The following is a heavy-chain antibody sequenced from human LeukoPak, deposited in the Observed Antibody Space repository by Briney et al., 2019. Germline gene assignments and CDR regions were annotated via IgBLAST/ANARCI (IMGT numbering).Heavy chain of an antibody. CDR1: GFTFDDYA. Sequence: GRSLRLSCAASGFTFDDYAMHWVRQAPGKGLEWVSGISWDSFTIGYADSVKGRFTISRDNAKNSLYLQMNSLRVEDTALYYCAKDIGRVDTASTYMDVWGKGTTVTISS. V-gene: IGHV3-9*01. CDR3: AKDIGRVDTASTYMDV. CDR2: ISWDSFTI. J-gene: IGHJ6*03. D-gene: IGHD5-18*01.